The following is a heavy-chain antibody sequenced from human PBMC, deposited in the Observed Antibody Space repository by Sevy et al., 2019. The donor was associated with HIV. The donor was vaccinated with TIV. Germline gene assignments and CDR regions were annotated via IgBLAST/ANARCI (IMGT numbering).Heavy chain of an antibody. CDR3: ARAILAATSAY. CDR2: MTNDGSNK. Sequence: GGSLRLSCAASGFIFNNYAMHWVRQAPGKGLEWVAVMTNDGSNKYHADSVKGRFTISRDNSKNKLYLQMNSLRAEDTAVYDCARAILAATSAYWGQGTLVTVSS. CDR1: GFIFNNYA. D-gene: IGHD2-15*01. J-gene: IGHJ4*02. V-gene: IGHV3-30*01.